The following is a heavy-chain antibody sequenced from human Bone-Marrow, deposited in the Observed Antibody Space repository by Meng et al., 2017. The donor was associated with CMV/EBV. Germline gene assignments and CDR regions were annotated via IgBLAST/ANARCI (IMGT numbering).Heavy chain of an antibody. CDR2: IYPGDSDT. Sequence: GGSLRLSCKGSGYSFTSYWIGWVRQMPGKGLEWMGIIYPGDSDTRYSPSFQGQVTISADKSISTAYQQWSSLKASDTAMYYCARPLAAAGNYGMDVWGQGTTVTVSS. D-gene: IGHD6-13*01. J-gene: IGHJ6*02. V-gene: IGHV5-51*01. CDR1: GYSFTSYW. CDR3: ARPLAAAGNYGMDV.